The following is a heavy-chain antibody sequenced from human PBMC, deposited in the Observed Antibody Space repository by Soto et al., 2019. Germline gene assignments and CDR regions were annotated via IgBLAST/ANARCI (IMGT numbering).Heavy chain of an antibody. CDR2: IYHSGST. CDR1: GGSISSGGYS. D-gene: IGHD5-18*01. Sequence: QLQLQESGSGLVKPSQTLSLTCAVSGGSISSGGYSWSWIRQPPGKGLEWIGYIYHSGSTYYNPYLQSRVTIAVDRSKNQFSLKLSSVTAADTAVYYCARGADTAMVGIDYWGQGTLVTVSS. J-gene: IGHJ4*02. CDR3: ARGADTAMVGIDY. V-gene: IGHV4-30-2*01.